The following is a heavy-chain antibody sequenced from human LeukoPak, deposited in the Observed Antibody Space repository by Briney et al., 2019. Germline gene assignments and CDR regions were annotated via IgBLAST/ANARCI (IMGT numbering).Heavy chain of an antibody. CDR3: SSNVYTSSFDY. J-gene: IGHJ4*02. CDR1: GFTFSSYG. V-gene: IGHV3-30*03. CDR2: ISYDGSNK. Sequence: PGGSLRLSCAASGFTFSSYGMHWVRQAPGKGLEWVAVISYDGSNKYYADSVKGRFTISRDNSKNTLYLQMNRLRAEDTAVYYFSSNVYTSSFDYLGQGTLGTVS. D-gene: IGHD2-8*01.